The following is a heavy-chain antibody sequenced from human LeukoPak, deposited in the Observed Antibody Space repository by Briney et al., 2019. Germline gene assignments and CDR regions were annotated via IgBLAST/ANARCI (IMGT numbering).Heavy chain of an antibody. V-gene: IGHV3-21*01. CDR1: GFTFSSYS. J-gene: IGHJ4*02. CDR3: ARDAGGVYAQFDY. Sequence: GGSLRLSCAASGFTFSSYSMNWVRQAPGKGLEWVSSISSSSSYIYYADSEKGRFTISRDNAKNSLYLQMNSLRAEDTAVYYCARDAGGVYAQFDYWGQGTLVTVSS. CDR2: ISSSSSYI. D-gene: IGHD2-8*01.